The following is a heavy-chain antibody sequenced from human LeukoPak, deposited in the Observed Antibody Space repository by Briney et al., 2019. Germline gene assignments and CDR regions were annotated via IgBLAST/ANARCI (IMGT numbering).Heavy chain of an antibody. J-gene: IGHJ4*02. CDR3: ARDSKGGTTGD. CDR2: IYSGGST. V-gene: IGHV3-53*01. CDR1: GFTVSSNY. D-gene: IGHD1-1*01. Sequence: PGGSLRLSCAASGFTVSSNYMSWVRQAPGKGLEWVSVIYSGGSTYYADSVKGRFTISRDNSKSTLYLQMNSLRAEDTAVYYCARDSKGGTTGDWGQGTLVTVSS.